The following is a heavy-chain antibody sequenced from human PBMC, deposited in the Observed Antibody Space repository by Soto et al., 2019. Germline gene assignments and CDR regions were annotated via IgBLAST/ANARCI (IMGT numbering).Heavy chain of an antibody. V-gene: IGHV3-7*03. Sequence: PGGSLRLSCAGSGFRFSSSWMSWIRQAPGKGLEWVAHINQGGSQKYYVDSAKGRFTISRDNAKTSLYLQMNNLRAEDTATYYCASWDDAAAEDYLHHWGQGTLVTVYS. J-gene: IGHJ4*02. CDR1: GFRFSSSW. D-gene: IGHD1-26*01. CDR2: INQGGSQK. CDR3: ASWDDAAAEDYLHH.